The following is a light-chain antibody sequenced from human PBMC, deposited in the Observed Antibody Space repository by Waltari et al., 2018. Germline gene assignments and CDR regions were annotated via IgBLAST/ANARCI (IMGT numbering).Light chain of an antibody. CDR3: HQHYTTPWT. J-gene: IGKJ1*01. V-gene: IGKV4-1*01. CDR2: WES. Sequence: DIAMTQSPDSLAVSLGESAPINCKSSRSVFDTDNNKNYLTWYQQKPGQPPQLLISWESTRESGVPDRFIGSGSGTDFTLTISSLQAEDVAVYYCHQHYTTPWTFGQGTLVEL. CDR1: RSVFDTDNNKNY.